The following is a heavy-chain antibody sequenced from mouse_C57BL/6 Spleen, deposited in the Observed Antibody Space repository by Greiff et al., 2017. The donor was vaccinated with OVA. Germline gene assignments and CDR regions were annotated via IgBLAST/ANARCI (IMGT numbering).Heavy chain of an antibody. V-gene: IGHV1-64*01. Sequence: QVQLQQPGAELVKPGASVKLSCKASGYTFTSYWMHWVKQRPGQGLEWIGMIHPNSGRTNYNEKFKSKAKLTVDKSSSTAYMQLSSLTSEDSAVYYCARSGSYFDDWGQGTTRTVSS. J-gene: IGHJ2*01. CDR2: IHPNSGRT. CDR3: ARSGSYFDD. CDR1: GYTFTSYW. D-gene: IGHD1-1*01.